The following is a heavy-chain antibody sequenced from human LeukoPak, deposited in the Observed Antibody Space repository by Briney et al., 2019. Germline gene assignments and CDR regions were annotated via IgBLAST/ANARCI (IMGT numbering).Heavy chain of an antibody. D-gene: IGHD1-26*01. CDR2: IYDSGST. J-gene: IGHJ4*02. CDR3: ARNPHGAMFDY. Sequence: SETLSLTCTVSGGSIRSSYYYWGWIRQPPGKGLEWIGSIYDSGSTYYNPSLKSRVTISVDTSKNQFSLKLNSVTAADTAVYYCARNPHGAMFDYWGQGTLVTVSS. CDR1: GGSIRSSYYY. V-gene: IGHV4-39*01.